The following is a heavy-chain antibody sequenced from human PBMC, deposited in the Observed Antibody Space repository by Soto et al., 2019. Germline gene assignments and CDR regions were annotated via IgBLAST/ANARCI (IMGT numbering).Heavy chain of an antibody. J-gene: IGHJ3*02. Sequence: ASVKVSCKASGGTFSIYASSWVRQAPGQRLEWMGWINASNGKTNYAQKFQGRVTITRDTSTSTAYMELSSLRSEDTAVYYCAKGTDIVVVPDAFDIWGQGTMLTVSS. D-gene: IGHD2-2*01. CDR1: GGTFSIYA. CDR2: INASNGKT. V-gene: IGHV1-3*01. CDR3: AKGTDIVVVPDAFDI.